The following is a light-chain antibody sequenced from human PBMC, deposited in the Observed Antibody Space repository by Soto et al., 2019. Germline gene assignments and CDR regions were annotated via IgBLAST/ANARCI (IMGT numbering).Light chain of an antibody. CDR3: SSYTSSSIRVV. Sequence: QSALTQPASVSGSPGQSIPISCPGTSSEVGGYNYVSWYQQHPGKAPKLMIYDVSNRPSGVSNRFSASKSGNTASLTISGLQAEDEADYYCSSYTSSSIRVVFGGGTKVTVL. J-gene: IGLJ2*01. V-gene: IGLV2-14*03. CDR1: SSEVGGYNY. CDR2: DVS.